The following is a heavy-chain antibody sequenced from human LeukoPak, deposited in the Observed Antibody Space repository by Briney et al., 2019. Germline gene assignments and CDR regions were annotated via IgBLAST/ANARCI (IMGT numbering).Heavy chain of an antibody. CDR2: SSSNNDKT. CDR3: VKNAKHGWYPHLDF. Sequence: GASVKVSCKTSDSTFTTHGNCWGRRAPGQGLEWMGWSSSNNDKTYYAQKIQDRVTMTTDTTTETAFMELRRLKSDDTAVYYRVKNAKHGWYPHLDFWGQGTLVTVSS. J-gene: IGHJ4*02. D-gene: IGHD6-19*01. CDR1: DSTFTTHG. V-gene: IGHV1-18*04.